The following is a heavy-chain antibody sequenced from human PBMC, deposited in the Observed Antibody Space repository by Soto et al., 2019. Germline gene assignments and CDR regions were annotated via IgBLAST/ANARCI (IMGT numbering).Heavy chain of an antibody. Sequence: PSDTLSLTCTVSCGSISSYYWSWIRQPPGKGLEWIGYIYYSGSTNYYPSLKSRVTISVDTSKNQFSLKLSSVTAADTAVYYCARDRFDYYDSSGYYYGLGWFDPWGQGTLVTVSS. V-gene: IGHV4-59*01. CDR1: CGSISSYY. D-gene: IGHD3-22*01. J-gene: IGHJ5*02. CDR2: IYYSGST. CDR3: ARDRFDYYDSSGYYYGLGWFDP.